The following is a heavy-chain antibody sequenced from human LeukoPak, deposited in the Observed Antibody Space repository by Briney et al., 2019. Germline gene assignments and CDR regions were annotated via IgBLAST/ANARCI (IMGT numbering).Heavy chain of an antibody. CDR1: GGTFSSYA. J-gene: IGHJ6*03. Sequence: SVKVSCKAPGGTFSSYAISWVRQAPGQGLEWMGGIIPIFGTANYAQKFQGRVTITTDESTSTAYMELSSLRSEDTAVYYCASVEVGAIPIGYYYYMDVWGKGTTVTVSS. CDR2: IIPIFGTA. D-gene: IGHD1-26*01. CDR3: ASVEVGAIPIGYYYYMDV. V-gene: IGHV1-69*05.